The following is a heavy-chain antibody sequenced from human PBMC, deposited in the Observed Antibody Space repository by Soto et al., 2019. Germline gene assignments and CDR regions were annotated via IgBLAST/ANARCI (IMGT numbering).Heavy chain of an antibody. J-gene: IGHJ4*02. Sequence: EVQLLESGGGLVQPGGSLRLTCVGSGFTFRNQDMRWVRQAPGKGLEWVSGISGRGGVTYYADSVKGRFTISRDNSKNPLYLQVNNLRANETAVYYCAKDRQFRSYYESAGHYNDWGQGTLVTVSS. CDR2: ISGRGGVT. D-gene: IGHD3-22*01. CDR1: GFTFRNQD. CDR3: AKDRQFRSYYESAGHYND. V-gene: IGHV3-23*01.